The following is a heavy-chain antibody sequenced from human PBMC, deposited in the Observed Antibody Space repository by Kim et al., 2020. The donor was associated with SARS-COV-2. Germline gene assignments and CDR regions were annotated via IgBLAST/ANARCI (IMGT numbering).Heavy chain of an antibody. Sequence: GRTFHASSVQGRFTIARKNSKNVLYLQRDSLRVEDTAIYYCSRGVGDYWGQGTQVTVSS. CDR3: SRGVGDY. V-gene: IGHV3-23*01. D-gene: IGHD3-16*01. J-gene: IGHJ4*02. CDR2: GRT.